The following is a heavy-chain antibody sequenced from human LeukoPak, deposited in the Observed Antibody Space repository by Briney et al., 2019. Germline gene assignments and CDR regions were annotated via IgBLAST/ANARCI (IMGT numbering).Heavy chain of an antibody. CDR2: IRYDGSNK. D-gene: IGHD3-22*01. V-gene: IGHV3-30*02. Sequence: GGSLRLSCAASGFTFSSYGMHWVRQAPGKGLEWVAFIRYDGSNKYYADSVKGRFTISRDNSKNTLYLQMNSLRAEDTAVYYCAKEEDYYDSSGYYYFDYWGQGTLVTVSS. CDR3: AKEEDYYDSSGYYYFDY. J-gene: IGHJ4*02. CDR1: GFTFSSYG.